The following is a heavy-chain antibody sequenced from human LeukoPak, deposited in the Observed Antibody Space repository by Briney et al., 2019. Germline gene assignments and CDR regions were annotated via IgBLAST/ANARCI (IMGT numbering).Heavy chain of an antibody. CDR2: ICHGGST. V-gene: IGHV4-4*02. D-gene: IGHD3-10*01. CDR1: GXSISSSHW. J-gene: IGHJ4*02. Sequence: SETLSLTCAVSGXSISSSHWWSWVRQPPRKGLEWIGEICHGGSTNCNPSLKGRVTISVDRSNNQFSLRLTSVTAADTAVYYCARGEEHGSGTVHFDYWGQGTLVTVSS. CDR3: ARGEEHGSGTVHFDY.